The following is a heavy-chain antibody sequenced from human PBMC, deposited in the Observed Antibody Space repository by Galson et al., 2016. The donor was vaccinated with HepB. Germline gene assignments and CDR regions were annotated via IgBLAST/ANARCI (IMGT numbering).Heavy chain of an antibody. D-gene: IGHD2-8*02. J-gene: IGHJ6*02. CDR1: GFPFSSYG. CDR3: AKDLVLDYHFYGMDV. CDR2: ISYVGTNI. Sequence: SLRLSCAASSGFPFSSYGLHWVRQAPGKALEWVAVISYVGTNIFYADSVKGRFTISRDNSKNTLYLQMNSLRTDDTAVYYCAKDLVLDYHFYGMDVWGQGTTVTVSS. V-gene: IGHV3-30*18.